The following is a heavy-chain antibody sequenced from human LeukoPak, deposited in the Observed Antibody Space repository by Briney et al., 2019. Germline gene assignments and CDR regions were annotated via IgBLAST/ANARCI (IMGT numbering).Heavy chain of an antibody. J-gene: IGHJ4*02. CDR1: GFTFSSYW. Sequence: GGSLRLSCAASGFTFSSYWMHWVRQAPGKGLVWVSRINSDGSSTSYADSVKGRFTISRDNAKNTLYLQMNSLRAEGTAVYYCAREDGYCSGGSCYWVYWGQGTLVTVSS. CDR3: AREDGYCSGGSCYWVY. CDR2: INSDGSST. D-gene: IGHD2-15*01. V-gene: IGHV3-74*01.